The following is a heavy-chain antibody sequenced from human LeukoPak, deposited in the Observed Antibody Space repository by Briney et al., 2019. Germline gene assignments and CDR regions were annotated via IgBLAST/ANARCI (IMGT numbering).Heavy chain of an antibody. J-gene: IGHJ4*02. Sequence: PSGTLSLTCAVSGGSVSSSNWWSWVRQPPGKGLEWIGEIYHSGSTNYNPSLQSRVTISVDKSKNQFSLKLSSVTAADTAVYYCARARAYDSSGYYRWGDYWGQGTLVTVSS. CDR1: GGSVSSSNW. V-gene: IGHV4-4*02. D-gene: IGHD3-22*01. CDR3: ARARAYDSSGYYRWGDY. CDR2: IYHSGST.